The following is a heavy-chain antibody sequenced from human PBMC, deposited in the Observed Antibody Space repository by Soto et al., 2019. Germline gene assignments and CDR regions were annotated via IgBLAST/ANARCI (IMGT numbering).Heavy chain of an antibody. CDR3: ARDRHGDLDY. Sequence: PSETLSLTCTVSGGSISSYYWSWIRQPPGKGLEWIGYIYYSGSTNYNPSLKSRVTISVDTSKNQFSLKLSSVTAADTAVYYCARDRHGDLDYWGQGALVTFSS. D-gene: IGHD4-17*01. CDR2: IYYSGST. J-gene: IGHJ4*02. V-gene: IGHV4-59*01. CDR1: GGSISSYY.